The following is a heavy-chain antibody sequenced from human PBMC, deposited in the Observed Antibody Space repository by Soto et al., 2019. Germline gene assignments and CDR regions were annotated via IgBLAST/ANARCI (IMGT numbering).Heavy chain of an antibody. Sequence: EVQLVDSGGGLVQPGGSLRLSCAASGFTFSAYTMNWVRQAPGKGLEWVSSISSSSSYIYYADLVRGRFTISRDNAKNSLYLQMNSLRADDTGVYYCARGLLYNSGGYDFWGQGTLVTVSS. D-gene: IGHD6-19*01. CDR2: ISSSSSYI. J-gene: IGHJ4*02. CDR1: GFTFSAYT. CDR3: ARGLLYNSGGYDF. V-gene: IGHV3-21*06.